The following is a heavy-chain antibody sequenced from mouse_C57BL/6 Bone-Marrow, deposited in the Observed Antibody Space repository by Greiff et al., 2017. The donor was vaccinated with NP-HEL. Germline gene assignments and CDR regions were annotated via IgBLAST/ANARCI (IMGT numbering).Heavy chain of an antibody. V-gene: IGHV1-81*01. D-gene: IGHD2-4*01. CDR1: GYTFTSYG. J-gene: IGHJ3*01. Sequence: VKLQESGAELARPGASVKLSCKASGYTFTSYGISWVKQRTGQGLEWIGEIYPRSGNTYYNEKFKGKATLTADKSSSTAYMELRSLTSEDSAVYFCASPYPVYDYDAWFAYWGQGTLVTVSA. CDR3: ASPYPVYDYDAWFAY. CDR2: IYPRSGNT.